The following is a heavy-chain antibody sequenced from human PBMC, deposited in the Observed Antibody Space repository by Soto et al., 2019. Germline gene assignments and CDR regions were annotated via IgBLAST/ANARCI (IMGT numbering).Heavy chain of an antibody. Sequence: SETLSLTCTVSGGSVSSGSYIWSWIRQPPGKGLEWLGYIYYTGNTNYNPSLKSRLTISVDSSQNQFSLKLSSVTAADTAVYYCAIEKTGDLTFFDSWGQGTLVTVSS. V-gene: IGHV4-61*01. CDR1: GGSVSSGSYI. D-gene: IGHD3-16*01. CDR2: IYYTGNT. J-gene: IGHJ4*02. CDR3: AIEKTGDLTFFDS.